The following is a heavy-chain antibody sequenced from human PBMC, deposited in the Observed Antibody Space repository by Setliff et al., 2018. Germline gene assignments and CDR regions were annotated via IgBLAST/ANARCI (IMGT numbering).Heavy chain of an antibody. V-gene: IGHV3-73*01. CDR1: EFSLSDFH. CDR2: VRRKTNSYAT. D-gene: IGHD2-21*02. Sequence: GGSLRLSCAASEFSLSDFHMHWVRQAPGKGLEWVGRVRRKTNSYATAYSASLKGRFTISRDDSKNTAYLQMNSLRAEDTALYYCAKGGDCSTGAICYFDYWGQGTLVTVSS. CDR3: AKGGDCSTGAICYFDY. J-gene: IGHJ4*02.